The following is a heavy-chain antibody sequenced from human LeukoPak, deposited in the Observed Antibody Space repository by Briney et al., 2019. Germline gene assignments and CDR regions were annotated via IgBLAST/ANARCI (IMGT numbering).Heavy chain of an antibody. D-gene: IGHD6-13*01. CDR2: ISSSGSTI. CDR3: ARSLIIAAAGTGDY. V-gene: IGHV3-48*03. CDR1: GFTFSSYE. J-gene: IGHJ4*02. Sequence: GGSLRLSCAASGFTFSSYEMNWVRQAPGKGLEWVSYISSSGSTIYYADSVKGRFTISRDNAKNSLYLQMNSLRAEDTAVYYCARSLIIAAAGTGDYWGQGTLVTVSS.